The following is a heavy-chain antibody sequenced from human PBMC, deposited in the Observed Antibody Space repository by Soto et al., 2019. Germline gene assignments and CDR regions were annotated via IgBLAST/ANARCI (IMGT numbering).Heavy chain of an antibody. J-gene: IGHJ6*02. D-gene: IGHD2-8*01. Sequence: GESLKTSCKGSGYSFTTYWIGWVRQMPGKGLEWMGIIYPGDSDTRYSPSFQGPVTISADQSISTPSLPWRSLKPSNHAMSLCSRHETGLVWVGLVYRVDVWGQGTSVTVSS. CDR1: GYSFTTYW. CDR2: IYPGDSDT. CDR3: SRHETGLVWVGLVYRVDV. V-gene: IGHV5-51*01.